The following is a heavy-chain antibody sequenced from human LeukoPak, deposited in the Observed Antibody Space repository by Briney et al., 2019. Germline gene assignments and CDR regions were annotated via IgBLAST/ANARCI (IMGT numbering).Heavy chain of an antibody. CDR1: GFTSSSYA. V-gene: IGHV3-23*01. D-gene: IGHD2-21*02. J-gene: IGHJ4*02. Sequence: RGSLRLSCAASGFTSSSYAMSWVRQAPGKGLEWVSAISGGGDITYYADSVTGRFTISRDNSKDTLFLQMHSLRPGDTAVYYCVREDTPATANYWGQGTLVTISS. CDR3: VREDTPATANY. CDR2: ISGGGDIT.